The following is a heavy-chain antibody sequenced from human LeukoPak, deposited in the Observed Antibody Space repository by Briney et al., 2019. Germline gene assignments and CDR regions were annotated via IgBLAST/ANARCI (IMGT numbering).Heavy chain of an antibody. CDR1: GYTFTSYG. J-gene: IGHJ4*02. V-gene: IGHV1-18*01. Sequence: GASVKVSCKASGYTFTSYGISWVRQAPGQGLEWMGWISAYNGNTNYAQKLQGRVTMTTDTSTSTASMELRSLRSDDTAVYYCARVPRGSGSLFDYWGQGTLVTVSS. D-gene: IGHD3-10*01. CDR2: ISAYNGNT. CDR3: ARVPRGSGSLFDY.